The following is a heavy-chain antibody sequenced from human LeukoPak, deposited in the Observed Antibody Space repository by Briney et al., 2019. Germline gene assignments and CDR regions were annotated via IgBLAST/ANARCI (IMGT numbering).Heavy chain of an antibody. CDR1: GFTFSSYA. D-gene: IGHD5-24*01. CDR3: ARGLGDGYNLGGYFDY. Sequence: PGGSLRLSCAASGFTFSSYAMSWVRQAPGKGLEWVSAISGSGGSTWYTDSVKGRFTISRDNSKNTLYLQMNSPRAEDTAVYYCARGLGDGYNLGGYFDYWGQGTLVTVSS. J-gene: IGHJ4*02. V-gene: IGHV3-23*01. CDR2: ISGSGGST.